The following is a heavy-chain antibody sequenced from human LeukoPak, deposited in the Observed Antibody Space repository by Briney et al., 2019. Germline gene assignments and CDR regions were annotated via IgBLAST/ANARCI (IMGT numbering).Heavy chain of an antibody. CDR1: GFTFSSYG. D-gene: IGHD5-18*01. CDR3: AKEQLPTYWYFDL. J-gene: IGHJ2*01. V-gene: IGHV3-23*01. CDR2: ISGSGGST. Sequence: GGSLRLSCATSGFTFSSYGMNWVRQAPGKGLEWVSAISGSGGSTYYADSVKGRFTISRDNSKNTLYLQMNSLRAEDTAVYYCAKEQLPTYWYFDLWGRGTLVTVSS.